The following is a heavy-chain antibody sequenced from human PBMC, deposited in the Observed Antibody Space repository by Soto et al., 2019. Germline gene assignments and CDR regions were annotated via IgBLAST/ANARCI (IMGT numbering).Heavy chain of an antibody. CDR1: GGSFSGYY. V-gene: IGHV4-34*01. J-gene: IGHJ3*02. CDR2: INHSGST. CDR3: ARGIEHYAFDI. Sequence: PSETLSLTCAVYGGSFSGYYWSWIRQPPGKGLEWIGEINHSGSTNYNPSLKSRVTISVDTSKNQFSLKLSSVTAADTAVYYCARGIEHYAFDIWGKGTMGKVSS.